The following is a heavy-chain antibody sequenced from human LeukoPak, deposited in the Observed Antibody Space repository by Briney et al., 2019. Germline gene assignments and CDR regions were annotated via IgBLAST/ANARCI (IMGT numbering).Heavy chain of an antibody. CDR2: ISPGGNT. CDR3: ARRVRSADYRLDY. D-gene: IGHD4-11*01. Sequence: SETLSLTCAVYGGTFTIYSWTWIRQPPGKSLEWVGEISPGGNTQYNPSLKSRVTISLDASKSQFYLKLNPVTAADTAVYYCARRVRSADYRLDYWGQGTLVTVSS. V-gene: IGHV4-34*01. J-gene: IGHJ4*02. CDR1: GGTFTIYS.